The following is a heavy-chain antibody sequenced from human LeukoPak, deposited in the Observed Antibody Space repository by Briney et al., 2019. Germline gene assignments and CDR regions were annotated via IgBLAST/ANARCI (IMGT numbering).Heavy chain of an antibody. CDR3: AELGITMIGGV. CDR2: IYYSGST. J-gene: IGHJ6*04. CDR1: GGSISSSFYY. Sequence: SETLSLTCTVSGGSISSSFYYWGWIRQPPGKGLEWIGSIYYSGSTYYNPSLKSRVTISVDTSKNQFSLNLSSVTAADTAVYYCAELGITMIGGVWGKGTTVTISS. V-gene: IGHV4-39*07. D-gene: IGHD3-10*02.